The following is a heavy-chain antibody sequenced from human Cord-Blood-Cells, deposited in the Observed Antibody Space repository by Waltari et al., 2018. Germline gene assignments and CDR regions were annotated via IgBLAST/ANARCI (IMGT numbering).Heavy chain of an antibody. CDR2: INAGNGNT. J-gene: IGHJ3*02. V-gene: IGHV1-3*01. CDR3: VRLELRVDAFDI. Sequence: QVQLVQSGAEVKKPGSSVKASCKASGYTFTSYAMHCVRQAPGQRLEWMGWINAGNGNTKYSQKFQGRVTITRDTSASTAHMELSSLRSEDTAVYYCVRLELRVDAFDIWGQGTMVTVSS. D-gene: IGHD1-7*01. CDR1: GYTFTSYA.